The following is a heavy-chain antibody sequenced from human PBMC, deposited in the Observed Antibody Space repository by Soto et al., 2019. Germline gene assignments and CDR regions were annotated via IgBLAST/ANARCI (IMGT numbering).Heavy chain of an antibody. D-gene: IGHD3-22*01. Sequence: LRLSCAASGFTFSGYGMHWVRQAPGKGLEWVAVIWYDGSNKYYADSVKGRLTISRDNSKNTLYLQMNSLRAEDTAVYYCARAREYYYDSSGAIDYWGQGTLVTVS. J-gene: IGHJ4*02. CDR1: GFTFSGYG. V-gene: IGHV3-33*01. CDR2: IWYDGSNK. CDR3: ARAREYYYDSSGAIDY.